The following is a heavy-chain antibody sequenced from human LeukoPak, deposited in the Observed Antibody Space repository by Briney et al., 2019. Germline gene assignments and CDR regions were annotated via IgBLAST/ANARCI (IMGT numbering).Heavy chain of an antibody. CDR2: IIPIFGTA. CDR1: GGTFSSYA. CDR3: ARDGRPTMPNYYYYYMDV. Sequence: GASVKVSCKASGGTFSSYAISWVRQAPGQGLEWMGGIIPIFGTANYAQKFQGRATITTDESTSTAYMELSSLRSEDTAVYYCARDGRPTMPNYYYYYMDVWGKGTTVTVSS. V-gene: IGHV1-69*05. J-gene: IGHJ6*03. D-gene: IGHD2-2*01.